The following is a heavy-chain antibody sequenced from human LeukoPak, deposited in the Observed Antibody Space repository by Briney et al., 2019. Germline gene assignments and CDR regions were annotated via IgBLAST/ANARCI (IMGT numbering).Heavy chain of an antibody. CDR2: ISGSGGST. D-gene: IGHD6-19*01. CDR1: GFTFSSYA. V-gene: IGHV3-23*01. J-gene: IGHJ4*02. Sequence: GGSLRLTCAASGFTFSSYAMSWVRQAPGKGLEWVSAISGSGGSTYYADSVKGRFTISRDNSKNTLYLQMNSLRAEDTAVYYCAKDRTGYSSGWYSSAFDYWGQGTLVTVSS. CDR3: AKDRTGYSSGWYSSAFDY.